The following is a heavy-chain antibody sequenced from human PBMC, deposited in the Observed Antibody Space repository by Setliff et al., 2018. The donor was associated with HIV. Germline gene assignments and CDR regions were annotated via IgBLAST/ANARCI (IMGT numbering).Heavy chain of an antibody. D-gene: IGHD5-12*01. V-gene: IGHV5-51*01. Sequence: GESLKISCQGSGYSFTNYWIGWVRQVPGKGLEWMGVIYPGDSDAKYNPSFQDQVTISIDKSIDTAYLQWGSLKTSDTAMYYCARGSGHDKGSWFDPWGQGTLVTVSS. CDR2: IYPGDSDA. J-gene: IGHJ5*02. CDR1: GYSFTNYW. CDR3: ARGSGHDKGSWFDP.